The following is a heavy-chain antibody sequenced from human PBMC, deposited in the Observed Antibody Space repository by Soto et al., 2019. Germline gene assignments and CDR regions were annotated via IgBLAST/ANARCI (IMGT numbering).Heavy chain of an antibody. CDR1: GGSISGYY. CDR3: ARESYYGSGATVVAY. V-gene: IGHV4-59*01. J-gene: IGHJ4*02. Sequence: ASDTLSLTCTVSGGSISGYYWSWIRQPPGKGLEWIGYIYYSGTTSYNPSLNSRVTMSVDTSKNQFSLKVNSVTAADTAVYYCARESYYGSGATVVAYWGQGTLVTVS. D-gene: IGHD3-10*01. CDR2: IYYSGTT.